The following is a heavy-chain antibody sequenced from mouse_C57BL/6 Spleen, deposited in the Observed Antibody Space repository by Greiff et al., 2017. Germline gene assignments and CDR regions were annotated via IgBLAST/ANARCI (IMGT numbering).Heavy chain of an antibody. CDR2: IDPSDSYT. CDR1: GYTFTSYW. CDR3: ARWGDYGLAYFDV. V-gene: IGHV1-50*01. Sequence: VQLQQPGAELVKPGASVKLSCKASGYTFTSYWMQWVKQRPGQGLEWIGEIDPSDSYTNYNQKFKGKATLTVDTSSSTAYMPLSSRTSEDSAVYYCARWGDYGLAYFDVWGTGTTVTVSS. D-gene: IGHD2-4*01. J-gene: IGHJ1*03.